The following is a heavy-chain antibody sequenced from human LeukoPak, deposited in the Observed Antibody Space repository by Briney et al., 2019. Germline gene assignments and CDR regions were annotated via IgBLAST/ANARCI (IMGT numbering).Heavy chain of an antibody. D-gene: IGHD1-1*01. CDR2: INHSGST. CDR3: ARAYIDAFDI. J-gene: IGHJ3*02. Sequence: SETLSLTCAVYGGSFSGYYWSWIRQPPGKGLEWIGEINHSGSTNYNPSLKSRVTISVDTSKNQFSLKLSSVTAADTAVYYCARAYIDAFDIWGQGTMVTVSS. V-gene: IGHV4-34*01. CDR1: GGSFSGYY.